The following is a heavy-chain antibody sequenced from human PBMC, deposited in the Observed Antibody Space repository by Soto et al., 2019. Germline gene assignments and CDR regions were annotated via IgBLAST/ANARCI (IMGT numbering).Heavy chain of an antibody. V-gene: IGHV3-21*01. CDR2: ISSSSSYI. Sequence: EVQLVESGGGLVKPGGSLRLSCAASGFTFSSYSMNWVRQAPGKGLEWVSSISSSSSYIYYADSVKGRFTISRDNAKNSLYLQMNSLRAEDTAVYYCARDSEYCGGGSCSFYYFDYWGQGTLVTVSS. J-gene: IGHJ4*02. D-gene: IGHD2-15*01. CDR1: GFTFSSYS. CDR3: ARDSEYCGGGSCSFYYFDY.